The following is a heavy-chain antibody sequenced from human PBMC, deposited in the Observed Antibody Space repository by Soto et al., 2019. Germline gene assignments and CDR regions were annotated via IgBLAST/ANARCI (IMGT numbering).Heavy chain of an antibody. V-gene: IGHV1-69*02. Sequence: ASVKVSCKASGGTFSSYTISWVRQAPGQGLEWMGRIIPILGIANYAQKFQGRVTITADKSTSTAYMELSSLRSEDTAVYYCARAYDSSAYPSPVGYWGQGTLVTVSS. CDR2: IIPILGIA. J-gene: IGHJ4*02. CDR3: ARAYDSSAYPSPVGY. CDR1: GGTFSSYT. D-gene: IGHD3-22*01.